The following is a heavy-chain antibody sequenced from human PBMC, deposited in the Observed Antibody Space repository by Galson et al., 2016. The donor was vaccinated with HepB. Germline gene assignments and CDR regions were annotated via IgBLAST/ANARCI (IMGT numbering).Heavy chain of an antibody. CDR3: TKCMSTATTECLNFDY. J-gene: IGHJ4*02. D-gene: IGHD4-11*01. Sequence: SLRLSCAGSGFTFSTYIMSWVRQTPGKGLEWVSGVSGGGESTYYGDSVKGRFTISRDNYKNTVYLKMNSLRAEDTAVYYCTKCMSTATTECLNFDYWGQGTLITVSS. CDR2: VSGGGEST. CDR1: GFTFSTYI. V-gene: IGHV3-23*01.